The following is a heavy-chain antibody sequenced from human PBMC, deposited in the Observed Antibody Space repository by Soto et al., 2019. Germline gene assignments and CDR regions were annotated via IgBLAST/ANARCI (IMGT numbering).Heavy chain of an antibody. CDR3: ARGGSSHLYYYYGMDV. CDR1: GGSFSGYY. D-gene: IGHD6-13*01. J-gene: IGHJ6*02. V-gene: IGHV4-34*01. Sequence: SETLSLTCAVYGGSFSGYYWSWIRQPPGKGLEWIGEINHSGSTNYNPSLKSRVTISVDTSKNQFSLKLSSVTAADTAVYYCARGGSSHLYYYYGMDVWGQGTTLTVSS. CDR2: INHSGST.